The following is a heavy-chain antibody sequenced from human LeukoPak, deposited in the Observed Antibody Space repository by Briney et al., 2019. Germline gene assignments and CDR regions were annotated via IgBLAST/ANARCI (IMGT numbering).Heavy chain of an antibody. V-gene: IGHV3-64*01. J-gene: IGHJ5*02. Sequence: PGGSLRLSCAASGFTFSGCVMLWVRQAPGMGPEYVSSIDPNGEASYYANSVKGRFSISRDNSNNMLYLQMGSLTSADMGVYYCAAQGGRTGAYDPWGQGTLVTVAS. CDR1: GFTFSGCV. D-gene: IGHD3/OR15-3a*01. CDR2: IDPNGEAS. CDR3: AAQGGRTGAYDP.